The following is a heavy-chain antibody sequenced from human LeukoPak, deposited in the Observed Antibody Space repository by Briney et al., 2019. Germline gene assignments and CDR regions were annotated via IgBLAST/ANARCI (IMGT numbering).Heavy chain of an antibody. Sequence: ASVKLSCKASGYTFISYGISWGRQAPGQGHEWMGLISVYNGNKDYAQKYQGRVIMTTDTSAGTAYMELRSLRSDDTALYFCARDLTTYGQRGYFDYWGQGTLVTVSS. CDR1: GYTFISYG. V-gene: IGHV1-18*01. J-gene: IGHJ4*02. CDR3: ARDLTTYGQRGYFDY. CDR2: ISVYNGNK. D-gene: IGHD3-10*01.